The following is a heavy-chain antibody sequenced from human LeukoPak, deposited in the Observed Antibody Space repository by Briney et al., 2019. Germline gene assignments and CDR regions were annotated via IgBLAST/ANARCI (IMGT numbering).Heavy chain of an antibody. J-gene: IGHJ6*03. D-gene: IGHD6-13*01. CDR2: IYTSGST. V-gene: IGHV4-4*07. CDR3: AREGVAAAAFYYYYYMDV. CDR1: GGSISSYY. Sequence: SETLSLTCTVSGGSISSYYWSWIRQPAWKGLEWIGRIYTSGSTNYNPSLKSRVTMSVDTSKNQFSLKLSSVTAADTAVYYCAREGVAAAAFYYYYYMDVWGKGTTVTVSS.